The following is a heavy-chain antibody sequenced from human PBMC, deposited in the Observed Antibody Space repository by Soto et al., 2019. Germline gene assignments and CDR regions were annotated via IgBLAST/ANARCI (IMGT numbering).Heavy chain of an antibody. CDR1: GGSLSTYY. D-gene: IGHD1-20*01. V-gene: IGHV4-59*01. CDR2: MSYSGSS. Sequence: PSETLSLTCTVSGGSLSTYYWSWIRQPPGKGLEWIVYMSYSGSSNYNPSLKSRVIMSVDTSKNQVSLKLSSVTAADTAVYYCAISRITRPATTIDPWGQGTLVTVSS. CDR3: AISRITRPATTIDP. J-gene: IGHJ5*02.